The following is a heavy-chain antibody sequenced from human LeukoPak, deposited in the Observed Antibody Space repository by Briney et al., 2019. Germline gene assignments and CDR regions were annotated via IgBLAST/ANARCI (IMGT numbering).Heavy chain of an antibody. D-gene: IGHD3-9*01. Sequence: SETLSLTCAVYGGSFSGYYWSWIRQPPGKGLEWIGEINHSGSTNYNPSLKSRVTISVDTSKNQFSLKLSSVTAADTAVYYCARGLTLRYFDWLQTNTKWFDPWGQGTLVTVSS. CDR1: GGSFSGYY. V-gene: IGHV4-34*01. CDR2: INHSGST. CDR3: ARGLTLRYFDWLQTNTKWFDP. J-gene: IGHJ5*02.